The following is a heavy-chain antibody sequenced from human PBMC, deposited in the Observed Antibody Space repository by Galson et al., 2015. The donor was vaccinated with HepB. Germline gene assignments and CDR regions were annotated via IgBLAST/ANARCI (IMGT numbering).Heavy chain of an antibody. Sequence: SLRLSCAASGFTFSSYAMHWVRQAPGKGLEWVAVISYDGSNKYYADSVKGRFTISRDNSKNTLYLQMNSLRAEDTAVYYCARAEVSGWYEGYFQHWGQRTLVTVSS. CDR3: ARAEVSGWYEGYFQH. J-gene: IGHJ1*01. V-gene: IGHV3-30*04. D-gene: IGHD6-19*01. CDR1: GFTFSSYA. CDR2: ISYDGSNK.